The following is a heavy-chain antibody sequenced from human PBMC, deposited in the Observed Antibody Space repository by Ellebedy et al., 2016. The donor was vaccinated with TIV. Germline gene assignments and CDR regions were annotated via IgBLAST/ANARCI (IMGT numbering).Heavy chain of an antibody. V-gene: IGHV3-23*01. D-gene: IGHD2-15*01. CDR2: LNGAGDSA. CDR3: AKRQWSTQFADALHF. CDR1: GFTFSGYA. Sequence: PGESLKISCAASGFTFSGYAMSWVRQAPGKGLEWVSILNGAGDSAQYTDSVKGRFTISRDNSKNTLYLQMDSLRAEDTAIYYCAKRQWSTQFADALHFWGQGTMVTVSS. J-gene: IGHJ3*01.